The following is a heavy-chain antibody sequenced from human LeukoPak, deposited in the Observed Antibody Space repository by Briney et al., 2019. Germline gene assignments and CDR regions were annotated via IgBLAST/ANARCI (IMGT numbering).Heavy chain of an antibody. V-gene: IGHV3-21*01. CDR1: GFTFSRYS. J-gene: IGHJ4*02. CDR2: ISSSSSYI. Sequence: PGGSLRLSCAASGFTFSRYSMNWVRQAPGKGLECVSSISSSSSYIYYADSVKGRFTISRDNAKNSLYLQMNSLRAEDTAVYYCATPGVAARDYWGQGTLVTVSS. CDR3: ATPGVAARDY. D-gene: IGHD6-6*01.